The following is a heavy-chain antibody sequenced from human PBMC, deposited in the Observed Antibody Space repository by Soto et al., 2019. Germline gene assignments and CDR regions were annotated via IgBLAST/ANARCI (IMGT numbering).Heavy chain of an antibody. CDR3: ARARLERDYYYYGMDV. Sequence: GGSLRLSCAASGFTFSGYAMHWVRQAPGKGLEWVAVTWYDGSNKYYADSVKGRFTISRDNSKNTLYLQMNSLRAEDTAVYYCARARLERDYYYYGMDVWGQGTTVTVSS. J-gene: IGHJ6*02. CDR1: GFTFSGYA. D-gene: IGHD1-1*01. CDR2: TWYDGSNK. V-gene: IGHV3-33*01.